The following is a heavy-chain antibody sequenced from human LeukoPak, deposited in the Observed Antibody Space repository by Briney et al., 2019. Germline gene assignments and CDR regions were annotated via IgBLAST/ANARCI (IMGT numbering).Heavy chain of an antibody. CDR2: INHDGTT. CDR3: ARAPLTYSSSWSGYFDY. J-gene: IGHJ4*02. CDR1: GASFSGSY. V-gene: IGHV4-34*01. Sequence: KPSETLSLTCAVFGASFSGSYWSWIRQSPGRGLEWIGEINHDGTTNYNPSLKSRVTVSVDTPKNQFSLRLSSVTAADTAMYYCARAPLTYSSSWSGYFDYWGQGTLVTVSS. D-gene: IGHD6-13*01.